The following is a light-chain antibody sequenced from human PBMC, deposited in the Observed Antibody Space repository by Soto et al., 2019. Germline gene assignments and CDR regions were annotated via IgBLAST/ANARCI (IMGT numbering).Light chain of an antibody. Sequence: EIVMTQSPATLSVSPGERATLSCRASQSVSSNLAWYQQKPGQAPRLLIYGASTRATGIPARFSGSGSGTEFTLTISSLQXXDFXXYYCQQYNNWPPGLTFGGGTKVEIK. CDR3: QQYNNWPPGLT. J-gene: IGKJ4*01. CDR2: GAS. V-gene: IGKV3-15*01. CDR1: QSVSSN.